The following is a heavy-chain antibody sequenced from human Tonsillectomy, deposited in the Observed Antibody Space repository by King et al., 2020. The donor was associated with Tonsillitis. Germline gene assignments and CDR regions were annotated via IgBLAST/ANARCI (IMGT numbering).Heavy chain of an antibody. CDR2: ISGSGGST. CDR3: AKESMRCGGDCYSIVSSH. D-gene: IGHD2-21*02. CDR1: GFTFSSYD. J-gene: IGHJ4*02. Sequence: VQLVESGGGLVQPGGSLRLSCAASGFTFSSYDMSWVRQAPGKGLEWVSAISGSGGSTYYADSVKGRFTISRDNSKNTLYLQMNSLRAEDTAVYYGAKESMRCGGDCYSIVSSHWGKGTLDTVST. V-gene: IGHV3-23*04.